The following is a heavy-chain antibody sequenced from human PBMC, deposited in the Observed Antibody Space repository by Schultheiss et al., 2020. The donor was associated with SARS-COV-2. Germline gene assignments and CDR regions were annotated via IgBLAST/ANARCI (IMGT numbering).Heavy chain of an antibody. CDR3: ARDLRSEMATIGWFDP. CDR2: IWYDGSNK. D-gene: IGHD5-24*01. J-gene: IGHJ5*02. Sequence: GGSLRLSCVTSGFTFSSYGMHWVRQAPGKGLEWVAVIWYDGSNKYYADSVKGRFTISRDNSKNTLYLQMNSLRAEDTAVYYCARDLRSEMATIGWFDPWGQGTLVTVSS. V-gene: IGHV3-33*01. CDR1: GFTFSSYG.